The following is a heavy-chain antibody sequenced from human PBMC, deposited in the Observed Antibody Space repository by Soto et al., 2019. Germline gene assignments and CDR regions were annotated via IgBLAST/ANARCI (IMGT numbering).Heavy chain of an antibody. CDR1: GGTFSNYA. D-gene: IGHD6-13*01. CDR2: VIPIFGTG. J-gene: IGHJ4*02. Sequence: QVQLVQSGAEVKKPGSSVKVSCKASGGTFSNYAISWVRQAPGQGLEWMGGVIPIFGTGNYAQRFQGRVTITADESTSIAYMELSSLTSEDTAVYYCARAATGSSWTINFDYWGQGTLVTVSS. CDR3: ARAATGSSWTINFDY. V-gene: IGHV1-69*01.